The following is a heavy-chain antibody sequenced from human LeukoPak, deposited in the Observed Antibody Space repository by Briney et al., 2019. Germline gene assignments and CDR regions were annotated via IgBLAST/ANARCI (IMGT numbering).Heavy chain of an antibody. CDR1: GATFSSYA. J-gene: IGHJ6*02. V-gene: IGHV1-69*04. D-gene: IGHD1-26*01. CDR2: IIPMLGTV. Sequence: SVKVSCKASGATFSSYAINWVRQAPGQGLEWMGRIIPMLGTVNYAQKFQGRVTIIADKFTSTAYMEVSSLRSEDTAVYYCARDQKVGDTPYFGMDVWGQGTTVTVSS. CDR3: ARDQKVGDTPYFGMDV.